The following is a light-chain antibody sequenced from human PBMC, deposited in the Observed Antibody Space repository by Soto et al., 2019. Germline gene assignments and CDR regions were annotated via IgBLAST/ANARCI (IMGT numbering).Light chain of an antibody. CDR2: KAS. Sequence: DIQMTQSPSTLSASVGDRVTITCRASQSISGWLAWYQQKPGKAPNVLIYKASSLESGVPSRFSGSGSGTDFTVTITSLQPDDFATYYCQKYYHYPYTYGQGTKLEIK. J-gene: IGKJ2*01. CDR1: QSISGW. V-gene: IGKV1-5*03. CDR3: QKYYHYPYT.